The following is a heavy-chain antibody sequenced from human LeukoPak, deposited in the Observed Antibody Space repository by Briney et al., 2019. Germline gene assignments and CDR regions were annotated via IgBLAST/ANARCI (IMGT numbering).Heavy chain of an antibody. CDR2: ITSDGSST. D-gene: IGHD1-26*01. Sequence: GGSLRLSCAAPGFTFSRYWMHWVRHAPGKGLVCVSRITSDGSSTIYADSVRGRFTISRDNAKNTVYLQMNSLTAEDTAVYYCARDLTGAVFDFWGQRTVVPVSS. CDR3: ARDLTGAVFDF. CDR1: GFTFSRYW. V-gene: IGHV3-74*01. J-gene: IGHJ4*02.